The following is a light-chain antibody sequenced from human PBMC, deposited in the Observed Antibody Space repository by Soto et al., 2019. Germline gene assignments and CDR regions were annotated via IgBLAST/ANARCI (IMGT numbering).Light chain of an antibody. Sequence: EIVLTQSPAPLSLSPGERATPSCRASQTVSSSLAWYQQKPGQAPSLLIYEASNRATGIPARFSGSGSGADCTLTISSLEPEDFALYYCQQHINWPLTFGGGTKVDIK. CDR3: QQHINWPLT. CDR2: EAS. CDR1: QTVSSS. V-gene: IGKV3-11*01. J-gene: IGKJ4*01.